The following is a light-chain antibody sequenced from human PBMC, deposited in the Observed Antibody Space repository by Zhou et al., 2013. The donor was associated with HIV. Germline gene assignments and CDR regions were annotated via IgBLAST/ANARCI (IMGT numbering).Light chain of an antibody. V-gene: IGKV3-20*01. CDR2: GTS. CDR3: QQYSRTPWT. Sequence: EIVLTQSPATLSLSPGERATLSCRASQSVSSSYLAWYQQKPGQAPRLLISGTSSRATGIPDRFTGSGSGTDFTLTISRLEPEDFAVYYCQQYSRTPWTFGLGTKVEIK. CDR1: QSVSSSY. J-gene: IGKJ1*01.